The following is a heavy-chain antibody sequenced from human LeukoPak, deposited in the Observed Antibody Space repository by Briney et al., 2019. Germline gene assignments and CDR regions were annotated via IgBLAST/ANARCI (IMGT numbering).Heavy chain of an antibody. V-gene: IGHV1-8*01. Sequence: LRASVKVSCKASGYTFTSYDINWVRQATGQGLEWMGWMNPNSGNTGYAQKFQGRVTMTRNTSISTAYMELSSLRSEDTAVYYCARGRIRYYDILTGLVDYWGQGTLVTVSS. J-gene: IGHJ4*02. CDR2: MNPNSGNT. CDR1: GYTFTSYD. CDR3: ARGRIRYYDILTGLVDY. D-gene: IGHD3-9*01.